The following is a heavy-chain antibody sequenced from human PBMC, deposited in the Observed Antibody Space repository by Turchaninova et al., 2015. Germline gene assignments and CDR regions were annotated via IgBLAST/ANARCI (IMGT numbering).Heavy chain of an antibody. D-gene: IGHD2-21*02. Sequence: QVQLQGSGPGLVKPSETLSLTCTVSGGSLSNHGYYWGWLRQPPGKGLAWIGPIHYSVTTFYNPSLKSRFTMSVDTSKNQFSLTLNSVTAADTAIFYCARSLNAIYVTAFDYWGQGNLVTVSS. CDR2: IHYSVTT. V-gene: IGHV4-39*07. CDR1: GGSLSNHGYY. CDR3: ARSLNAIYVTAFDY. J-gene: IGHJ4*02.